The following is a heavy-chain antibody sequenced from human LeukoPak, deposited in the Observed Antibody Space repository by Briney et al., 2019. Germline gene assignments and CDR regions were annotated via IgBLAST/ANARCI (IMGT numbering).Heavy chain of an antibody. V-gene: IGHV1-69*04. Sequence: SVKVSCKASGGTFSSYAISWVRQAPGQGLEWMGRIIPILGIANYAQKFQGRVTMTRNTSISTAYMELSSLRSEDTAVYYCARWGYDYYYYYGMDVWGQGTTVTVSS. CDR2: IIPILGIA. J-gene: IGHJ6*02. CDR1: GGTFSSYA. D-gene: IGHD2-2*01. CDR3: ARWGYDYYYYYGMDV.